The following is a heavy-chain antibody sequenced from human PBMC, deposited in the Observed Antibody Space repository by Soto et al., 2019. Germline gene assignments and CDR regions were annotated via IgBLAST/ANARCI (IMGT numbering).Heavy chain of an antibody. D-gene: IGHD3-3*01. CDR1: GFTFSSYA. Sequence: GGSLRLSCAASGFTFSSYAMSWVRQAPGKGLEWVSAISGSGGSTYYADSVKGRFTISRDNSKNTLYLQMNSLRAEDTAVYYCAKDPSTRFLEGYNWFAPWGQGTLVTVSS. J-gene: IGHJ5*02. CDR2: ISGSGGST. CDR3: AKDPSTRFLEGYNWFAP. V-gene: IGHV3-23*01.